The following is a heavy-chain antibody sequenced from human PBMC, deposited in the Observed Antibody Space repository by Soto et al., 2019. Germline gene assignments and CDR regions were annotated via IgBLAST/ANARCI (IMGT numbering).Heavy chain of an antibody. CDR3: ARGEGPATAIQAVFGYTYYYGMDV. CDR1: GGSISSGGYS. Sequence: SETLSLTCAVSGGSISSGGYSWSWIRQPPGKGLEWIGYIYHSGSTYYNPSLKSRVTISVDRSKNQFSLKLSSVTAADTAVYYCARGEGPATAIQAVFGYTYYYGMDVWGQGTTVTVSS. D-gene: IGHD2-2*02. J-gene: IGHJ6*02. CDR2: IYHSGST. V-gene: IGHV4-30-2*01.